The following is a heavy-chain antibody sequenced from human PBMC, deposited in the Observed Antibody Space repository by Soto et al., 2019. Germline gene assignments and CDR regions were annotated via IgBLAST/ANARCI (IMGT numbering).Heavy chain of an antibody. J-gene: IGHJ6*02. CDR2: IYYSGST. CDR1: GGSIISGGYY. D-gene: IGHD6-13*01. CDR3: ASGSSSWTSYYYYYGMDV. V-gene: IGHV4-31*03. Sequence: QVQLQESGPGLVKPSQTLSLTCTVSGGSIISGGYYWSWIRQHPGKGLEWIGYIYYSGSTYYNPSLKSRVTISVDTSKNQFSLKLSSVTAADTAVYYCASGSSSWTSYYYYYGMDVWGQGTTVTVSS.